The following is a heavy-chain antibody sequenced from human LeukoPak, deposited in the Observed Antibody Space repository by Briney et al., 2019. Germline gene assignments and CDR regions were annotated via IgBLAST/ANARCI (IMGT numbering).Heavy chain of an antibody. J-gene: IGHJ4*02. Sequence: GESLKISCAASGFTFSSYGMHWVRQAPGKGLEWVAFIRYDGSNKYYADSVKGRFTISRDNSKNTLYLQMNALRAEDTALYYCAKMVRYYDFWSGFLDLDYWGQGALVTVSS. V-gene: IGHV3-30*02. CDR1: GFTFSSYG. CDR3: AKMVRYYDFWSGFLDLDY. CDR2: IRYDGSNK. D-gene: IGHD3-3*01.